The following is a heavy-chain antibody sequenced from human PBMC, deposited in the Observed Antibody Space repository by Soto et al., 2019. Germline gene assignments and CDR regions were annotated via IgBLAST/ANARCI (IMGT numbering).Heavy chain of an antibody. V-gene: IGHV4-59*08. CDR1: GGSISSYY. Sequence: PSETLSLTCTVSGGSISSYYWSWIRQPPGKGLEWIGYIYYSGSTNYNPSLKSRVTISVDTSKNQFSLKLSSVTAADTAVYYCARHKGTFGIAALDPWGQGTLVTVSS. J-gene: IGHJ5*02. D-gene: IGHD6-6*01. CDR3: ARHKGTFGIAALDP. CDR2: IYYSGST.